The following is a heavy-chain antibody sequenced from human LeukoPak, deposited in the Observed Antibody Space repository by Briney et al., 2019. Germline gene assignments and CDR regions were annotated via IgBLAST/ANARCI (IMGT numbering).Heavy chain of an antibody. V-gene: IGHV4-39*01. J-gene: IGHJ4*02. D-gene: IGHD3-10*01. CDR3: ARQHYYGSGSQRSEDLEY. Sequence: SETLSLTCTVSGGSITSSSYCWGWIRQPPGKGLEWIGNIYYSGSTYYSPSLKSRVTISVDTSKNQFSLKLSSVTAADTAVYYCARQHYYGSGSQRSEDLEYWGQGTLVTVPS. CDR2: IYYSGST. CDR1: GGSITSSSYC.